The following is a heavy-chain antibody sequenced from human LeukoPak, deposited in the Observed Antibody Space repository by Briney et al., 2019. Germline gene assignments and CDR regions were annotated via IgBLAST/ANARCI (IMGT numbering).Heavy chain of an antibody. CDR3: ASDPPGDYGLGF. D-gene: IGHD4-17*01. CDR1: GYTFTSYG. J-gene: IGHJ4*02. V-gene: IGHV1-18*01. Sequence: ASVKVSCKSSGYTFTSYGIIWVRQAPGQGLEWMGWINPYNGNTNYEQSFQDRLTMTTDTSTSTAYMDLGSLRSDDTAVYYCASDPPGDYGLGFWGQGTLVTVSS. CDR2: INPYNGNT.